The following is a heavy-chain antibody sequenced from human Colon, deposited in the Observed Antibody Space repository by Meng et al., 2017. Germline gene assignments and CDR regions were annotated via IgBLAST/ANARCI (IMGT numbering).Heavy chain of an antibody. CDR2: IYQSGST. V-gene: IGHV4-4*02. CDR1: GYSISIGNG. Sequence: VQLQESGPGLVNPSASLSSTCAVSGYSISIGNGWSWVRQSPGRGLQLIGEIYQSGSTNYSPSLKSRVTISLDKSKNQFSLKVSYMTAADTAVYFCARVPTTVDPFESWGQGTLVTVSS. CDR3: ARVPTTVDPFES. D-gene: IGHD4-23*01. J-gene: IGHJ4*02.